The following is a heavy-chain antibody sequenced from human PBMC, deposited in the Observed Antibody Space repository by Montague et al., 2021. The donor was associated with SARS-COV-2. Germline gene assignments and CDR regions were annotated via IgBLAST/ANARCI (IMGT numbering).Heavy chain of an antibody. D-gene: IGHD3-3*01. Sequence: SETLSLTCTVSGGSINSSSYYWGWIRQPPGKGLEWIGNIYYSGSTYYNPSLKSRVTISVDTSKNQFSLKLSSVTAADTAVYYCARQTMGSVTIFGVVMHDGWFDPWGQGTLVTVSS. J-gene: IGHJ5*02. CDR3: ARQTMGSVTIFGVVMHDGWFDP. V-gene: IGHV4-39*01. CDR1: GGSINSSSYY. CDR2: IYYSGST.